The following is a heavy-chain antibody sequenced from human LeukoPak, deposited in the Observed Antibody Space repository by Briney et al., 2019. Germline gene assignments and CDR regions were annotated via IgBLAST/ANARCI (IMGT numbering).Heavy chain of an antibody. CDR1: GFTFNVYS. CDR3: ARADSSGYYLFGGFDL. D-gene: IGHD3-22*01. Sequence: GGSLRLSCAASGFTFNVYSMNWVRQAPGKGLEWVSSISTSSSYIYYADSVRGRFTSTRDNAKKSLFLQMNSLRAEDTAVYYCARADSSGYYLFGGFDLWGRGTLVTVSS. J-gene: IGHJ2*01. V-gene: IGHV3-21*01. CDR2: ISTSSSYI.